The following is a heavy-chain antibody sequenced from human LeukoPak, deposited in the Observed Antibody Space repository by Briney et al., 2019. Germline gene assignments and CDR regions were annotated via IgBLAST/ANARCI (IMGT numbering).Heavy chain of an antibody. CDR2: IYHSGST. D-gene: IGHD3-22*01. CDR3: AGPPLLDYDSSGQRAFDI. Sequence: SQTLSLTCTVSGGSISSGDYYWSWIRQPPGKGLEWIGEIYHSGSTNYNPSLKSRVTISVDKSKNQFSLKLSSVTAADTAVYYCAGPPLLDYDSSGQRAFDIWGQGTMVTVSS. V-gene: IGHV4-30-4*01. CDR1: GGSISSGDYY. J-gene: IGHJ3*02.